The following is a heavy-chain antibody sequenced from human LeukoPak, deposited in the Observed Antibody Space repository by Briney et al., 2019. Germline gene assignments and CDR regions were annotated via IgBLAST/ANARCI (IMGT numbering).Heavy chain of an antibody. CDR2: ISGSGGST. D-gene: IGHD3-3*01. J-gene: IGHJ4*02. Sequence: GGSLRLSCAASGFTFSSDAMSWVRQAPGKGLEWVSAISGSGGSTYYADSVKGRFTISRDNSKNNLYLQMNSLRAEDTAVYYCAKSDFWSGYLHYFDYWGQGTLVTVSS. CDR3: AKSDFWSGYLHYFDY. CDR1: GFTFSSDA. V-gene: IGHV3-23*01.